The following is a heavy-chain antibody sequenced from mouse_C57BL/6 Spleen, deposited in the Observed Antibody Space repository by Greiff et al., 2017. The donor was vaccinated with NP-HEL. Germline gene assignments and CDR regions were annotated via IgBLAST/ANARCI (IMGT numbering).Heavy chain of an antibody. D-gene: IGHD1-1*01. J-gene: IGHJ4*01. CDR2: ISYDGSN. V-gene: IGHV3-6*01. Sequence: EVQLQQSGPGLVKPSQSLSLTCSVTGYSITSGYYWNWIRQFPGNKLEWMGYISYDGSNNYNPSLKNRISITRDTSKNQFFLKLNSVTTEDTATYYCASLITTVVGAMDYWGQGTSVTVSS. CDR1: GYSITSGYY. CDR3: ASLITTVVGAMDY.